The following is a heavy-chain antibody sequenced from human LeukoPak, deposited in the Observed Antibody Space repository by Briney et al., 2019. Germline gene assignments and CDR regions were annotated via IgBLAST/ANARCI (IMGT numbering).Heavy chain of an antibody. CDR1: GYTFTSYG. CDR3: ARGFSSGWYSGVGGLDY. CDR2: IIPIFGTA. J-gene: IGHJ4*02. Sequence: SVKVSCKASGYTFTSYGISWVRQAPGQGLEWMGGIIPIFGTANYAQKFQGRVTITADESTSTAYMELSSLRSEDTAVYYCARGFSSGWYSGVGGLDYWGQGTLVTVSS. D-gene: IGHD6-19*01. V-gene: IGHV1-69*13.